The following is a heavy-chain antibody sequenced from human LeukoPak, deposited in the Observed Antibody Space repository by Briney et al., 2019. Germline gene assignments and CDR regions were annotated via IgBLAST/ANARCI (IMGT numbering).Heavy chain of an antibody. J-gene: IGHJ4*02. D-gene: IGHD3-10*01. CDR1: GGTFSSYA. CDR2: IIPIFGTA. V-gene: IGHV1-69*06. CDR3: ASAEGSGSAFLDY. Sequence: GSSVKVSCKASGGTFSSYAISWVRQAPGQGLEWMGGIIPIFGTANYAQKFQGRVTITADKSTSTAYMGLSSLRSEDTAVYYCASAEGSGSAFLDYWGQGTLVTVSS.